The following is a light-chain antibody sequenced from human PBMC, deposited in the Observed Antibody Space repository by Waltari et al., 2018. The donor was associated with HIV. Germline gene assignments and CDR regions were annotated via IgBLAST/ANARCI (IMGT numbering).Light chain of an antibody. CDR3: QSADSSGTYAV. CDR1: ILPKHY. V-gene: IGLV3-25*03. Sequence: SYELPQPPSVSVSPGQTPRITCSVDILPKHYAYWYQQKPGQAPGVVIYKDSERPSGIPERFSGSSSGTTVTLTISGVQAEDEADYYCQSADSSGTYAVFGGGTQLTVL. J-gene: IGLJ7*01. CDR2: KDS.